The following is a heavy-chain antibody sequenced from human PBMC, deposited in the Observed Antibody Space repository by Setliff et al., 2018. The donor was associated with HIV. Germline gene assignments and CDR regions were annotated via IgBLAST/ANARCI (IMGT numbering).Heavy chain of an antibody. V-gene: IGHV1-2*02. CDR2: INPYTRDT. CDR3: ARDSDNFWSGYYAAFDY. CDR1: GYTFNDYY. Sequence: GASVKVSCKASGYTFNDYYIHWVRQAPGQGLEWMAWINPYTRDTNYAQKFQGRVTVTRDTSISTIYMELSGLRSDDTAVYYCARDSDNFWSGYYAAFDYWGQGTLVTVSS. D-gene: IGHD3-3*01. J-gene: IGHJ4*02.